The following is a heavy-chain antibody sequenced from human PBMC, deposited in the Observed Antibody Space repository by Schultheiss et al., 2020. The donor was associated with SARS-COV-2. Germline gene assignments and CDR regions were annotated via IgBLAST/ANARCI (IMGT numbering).Heavy chain of an antibody. Sequence: SVKVSCKASGGTFSSYAISWVRQAPGQGLEWMGGIIPIFGTANYAQKFQGGVTITSDRSVSTAYMELSSLRSEDTAVYYCARTHVTTDSSGYYPGPPFDPWGQGTLVTVSS. CDR3: ARTHVTTDSSGYYPGPPFDP. CDR1: GGTFSSYA. J-gene: IGHJ5*02. D-gene: IGHD3-22*01. CDR2: IIPIFGTA. V-gene: IGHV1-69*05.